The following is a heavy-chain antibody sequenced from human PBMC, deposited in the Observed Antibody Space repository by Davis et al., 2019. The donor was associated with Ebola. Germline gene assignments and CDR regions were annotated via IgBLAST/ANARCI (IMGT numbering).Heavy chain of an antibody. CDR1: GCSISSSSYY. Sequence: SETLSLTCTVSGCSISSSSYYWGWLRQPPGKGLEWIGSIYYSGSTYYNPSLKSRVTISVDTSKNQFSLKLSSVTAADTAVYYCARLDKTVGDLSFDYWGRGTLVTVSS. CDR3: ARLDKTVGDLSFDY. D-gene: IGHD3-16*02. CDR2: IYYSGST. J-gene: IGHJ2*01. V-gene: IGHV4-39*01.